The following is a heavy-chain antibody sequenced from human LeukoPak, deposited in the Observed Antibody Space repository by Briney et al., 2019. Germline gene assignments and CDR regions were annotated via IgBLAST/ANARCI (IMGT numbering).Heavy chain of an antibody. CDR2: ISVRSNYI. Sequence: GGSLRLSCAASGYTFSSFSINWVRQAPGKGLEWVSSISVRSNYIYYADSVRGRFSISRDDAWDSLYLQINSLRAEDTAVYYCVRLRRNSDTSGYYYYYDFWGQGTLVTVSS. V-gene: IGHV3-21*01. CDR1: GYTFSSFS. CDR3: VRLRRNSDTSGYYYYYDF. D-gene: IGHD3-22*01. J-gene: IGHJ4*02.